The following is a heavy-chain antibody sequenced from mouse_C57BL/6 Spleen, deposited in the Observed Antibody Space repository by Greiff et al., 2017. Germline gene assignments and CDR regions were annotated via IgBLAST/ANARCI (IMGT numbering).Heavy chain of an antibody. J-gene: IGHJ4*01. V-gene: IGHV1-80*01. Sequence: VQLQQSGAELVKPGASVKISCKASGYAFSSYWMNWVKQRPGKGLEWIGQIYPGDGDTNYNGKFKGKATLTGDKSSSTAYMQLSSLTSEDSAVYFCARRTAGYAMDYWGKGTSVTVSS. CDR3: ARRTAGYAMDY. D-gene: IGHD1-2*01. CDR2: IYPGDGDT. CDR1: GYAFSSYW.